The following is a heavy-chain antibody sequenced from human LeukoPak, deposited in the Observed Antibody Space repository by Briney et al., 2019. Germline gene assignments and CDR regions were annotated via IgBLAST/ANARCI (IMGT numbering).Heavy chain of an antibody. CDR3: ARCYYDSSGYLWAQGAAFDI. V-gene: IGHV1-18*01. CDR2: ISAYNGNT. Sequence: GASVKVSCKASGYTFTNYGITWVRQAPGQGLEWMGWISAYNGNTNYAQKLQGRVTMTTDTSTSTAYVELRNLRSDDTAVYYCARCYYDSSGYLWAQGAAFDIWGQGTMVTVSS. D-gene: IGHD3-22*01. J-gene: IGHJ3*02. CDR1: GYTFTNYG.